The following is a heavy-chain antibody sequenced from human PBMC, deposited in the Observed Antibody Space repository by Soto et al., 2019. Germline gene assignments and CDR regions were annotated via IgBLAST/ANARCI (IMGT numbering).Heavy chain of an antibody. V-gene: IGHV3-23*01. CDR1: GFTFSSYA. D-gene: IGHD2-2*01. CDR2: ISGSGGST. J-gene: IGHJ6*03. Sequence: PGGSLRLSCAASGFTFSSYAMSWVRQAPGKGLEWVSAISGSGGSTYYADSVKGRFTISRDNSKNTLYLQMNSLRAEDTAVYYCAKVDCSGTSCYLYYYYYMAVRGKGTTVTVSS. CDR3: AKVDCSGTSCYLYYYYYMAV.